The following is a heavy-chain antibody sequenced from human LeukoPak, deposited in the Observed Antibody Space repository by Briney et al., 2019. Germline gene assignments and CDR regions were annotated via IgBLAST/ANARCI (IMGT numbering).Heavy chain of an antibody. J-gene: IGHJ4*02. V-gene: IGHV4-4*02. CDR1: GGSISSSNW. Sequence: SETLSLTCAVSGGSISSSNWWSWVRQPPGKGLEWIGEIYHSGSTNYNPSLKSRVTISVDKSKSQFSLKLSSVTAADTAVYYCATVLRYFDWSDYWGQGTLVTVSS. D-gene: IGHD3-9*01. CDR3: ATVLRYFDWSDY. CDR2: IYHSGST.